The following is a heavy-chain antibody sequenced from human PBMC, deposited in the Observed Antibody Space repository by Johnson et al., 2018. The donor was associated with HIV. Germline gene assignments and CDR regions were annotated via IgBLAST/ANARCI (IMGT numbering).Heavy chain of an antibody. CDR2: IWYDGSNK. V-gene: IGHV3-33*06. J-gene: IGHJ3*02. CDR1: GFTFSSYG. CDR3: TKGRIFGVVMEAFDI. Sequence: QVQLVESGGGVVQPGRSLRLSCAASGFTFSSYGMHWVRQAPGKGLEWVAVIWYDGSNKYYADSVKGRLTISRDNSKNTLYLQMHSLRAEDTAVYYCTKGRIFGVVMEAFDIWGQGTMVTVSS. D-gene: IGHD3-3*01.